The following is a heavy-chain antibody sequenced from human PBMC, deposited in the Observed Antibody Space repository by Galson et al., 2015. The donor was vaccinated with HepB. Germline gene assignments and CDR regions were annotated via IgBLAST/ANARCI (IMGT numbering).Heavy chain of an antibody. CDR3: TREVLVQWLVAGYYYFDY. D-gene: IGHD6-19*01. Sequence: SLRLSCAASGFTFGDYAMSWVRQAPGKGLEWVGFIRSKAYGGTTEYAASVKGRFTISRDDSKSIAYLQMNSLKTEDTAVYYCTREVLVQWLVAGYYYFDYWGQGTLVTVSS. CDR1: GFTFGDYA. J-gene: IGHJ4*02. CDR2: IRSKAYGGTT. V-gene: IGHV3-49*04.